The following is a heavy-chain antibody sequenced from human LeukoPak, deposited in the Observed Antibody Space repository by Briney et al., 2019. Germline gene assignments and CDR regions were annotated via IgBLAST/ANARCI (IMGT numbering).Heavy chain of an antibody. V-gene: IGHV1-8*03. CDR2: MNPNSGNT. D-gene: IGHD2-15*01. CDR1: GYTFTSYD. J-gene: IGHJ1*01. Sequence: ASVKVSCKASGYTFTSYDINWVRQATGQELEWMGWMNPNSGNTGYAQKFQGRVTITADRSTSTAYMELSSLRSEDTAVYYCAVAATPVLNPSAEYFQHWGQGTLVTVSS. CDR3: AVAATPVLNPSAEYFQH.